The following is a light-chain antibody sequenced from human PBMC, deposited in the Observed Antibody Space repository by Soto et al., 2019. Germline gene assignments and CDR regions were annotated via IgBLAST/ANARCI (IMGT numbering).Light chain of an antibody. V-gene: IGKV1-27*01. J-gene: IGKJ3*01. CDR2: AAS. CDR3: QKYGRAPFN. CDR1: QGISNY. Sequence: DIQMTQSPSSLSASVGDRVTITCRASQGISNYLAWYQQKPGKVPKLLIFAASTLQSGVPSHFSGRGSGTDFTLTINRLQPEDVANYFFQKYGRAPFNFRPGTKVHI.